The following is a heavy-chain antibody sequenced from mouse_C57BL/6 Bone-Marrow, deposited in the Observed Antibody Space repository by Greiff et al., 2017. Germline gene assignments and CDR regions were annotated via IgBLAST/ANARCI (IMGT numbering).Heavy chain of an antibody. CDR1: GYTFTDYE. V-gene: IGHV1-15*01. Sequence: QVQLQQSGAELVRPGASVTLSCKASGYTFTDYEMHWVKQTPVHGLEWIGAIDPETGGTAYNQKFKGKAILTADKSSSTAYMERRCLTSEDSAVYYCTRRARITTVVPYWYFDVWGTGTTVTVSS. D-gene: IGHD1-1*01. CDR2: IDPETGGT. J-gene: IGHJ1*03. CDR3: TRRARITTVVPYWYFDV.